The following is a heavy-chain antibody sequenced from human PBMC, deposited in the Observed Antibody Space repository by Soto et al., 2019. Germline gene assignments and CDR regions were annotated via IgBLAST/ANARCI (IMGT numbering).Heavy chain of an antibody. CDR2: IYYSGST. Sequence: QVQLQESGPGLVKPSQTLSLTCTVSGGSISSGGYYWSWIRQHPGKGLEWIGYIYYSGSTYYNPSLKSRVTISVDTSKNQFSLKLSTVTAADTAVYYFAREFHNYYGSGSRVGDYYYGMDVWGQGTTVTVSS. V-gene: IGHV4-31*03. D-gene: IGHD3-10*01. J-gene: IGHJ6*02. CDR1: GGSISSGGYY. CDR3: AREFHNYYGSGSRVGDYYYGMDV.